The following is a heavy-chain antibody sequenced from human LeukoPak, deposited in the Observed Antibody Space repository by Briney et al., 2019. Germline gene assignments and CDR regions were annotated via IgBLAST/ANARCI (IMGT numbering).Heavy chain of an antibody. CDR2: IPYDGNNK. V-gene: IGHV3-30*04. J-gene: IGHJ4*02. Sequence: PGRSLRLSCAASGFTFSSYAMHWVRQAPGKGLEWVAVIPYDGNNKKYADSVKGRFTISRGNSKNTLYLQMNSLRAEDTAVYYCARESGVLRGYSYGQWGQGILVTVSS. CDR3: ARESGVLRGYSYGQ. CDR1: GFTFSSYA. D-gene: IGHD5-18*01.